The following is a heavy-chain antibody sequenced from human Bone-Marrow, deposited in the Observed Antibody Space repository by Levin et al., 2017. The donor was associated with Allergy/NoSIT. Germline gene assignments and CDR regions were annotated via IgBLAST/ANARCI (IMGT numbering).Heavy chain of an antibody. Sequence: SETLSLTCLVSGGSNSNYYWSWIRQPAGKGLEWIGNIFTTGSTNYNPSLKNRVTMLMGPSKNQFSLTLTSVTAADTAVYYCARGGNWFDPWGQGAPVTVSS. CDR3: ARGGNWFDP. J-gene: IGHJ5*02. V-gene: IGHV4-4*07. D-gene: IGHD3-10*01. CDR1: GGSNSNYY. CDR2: IFTTGST.